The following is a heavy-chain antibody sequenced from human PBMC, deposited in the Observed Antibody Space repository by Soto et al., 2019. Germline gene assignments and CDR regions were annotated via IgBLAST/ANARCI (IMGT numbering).Heavy chain of an antibody. CDR3: ARDRGVAPPVAGNTHYYYYMDV. D-gene: IGHD6-19*01. Sequence: QDQLVQSGAEVKKPGASVTVSCKASGYSFTNYGVTWVRQAPGQGLEWMGWISAFNGNTHYAQTLRGRVTMTTDASTSTAYMELRSLRSDDTAVYYCARDRGVAPPVAGNTHYYYYMDVWGKGTTVTVSS. CDR1: GYSFTNYG. CDR2: ISAFNGNT. V-gene: IGHV1-18*01. J-gene: IGHJ6*03.